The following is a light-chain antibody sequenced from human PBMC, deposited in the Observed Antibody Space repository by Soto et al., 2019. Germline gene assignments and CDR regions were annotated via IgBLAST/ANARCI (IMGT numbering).Light chain of an antibody. CDR1: QGIRDA. V-gene: IGKV1-17*01. CDR2: AAS. CDR3: LQHNSYPLT. J-gene: IGKJ1*01. Sequence: DIQMTQSPSSLSASVGDRVTITCRASQGIRDALGWYQQKPGKAPKRLIYAASSLQSGVPFRFSGSGSGTEFTLTISSLQPEDFATYYCLQHNSYPLTFSQWNKLEIK.